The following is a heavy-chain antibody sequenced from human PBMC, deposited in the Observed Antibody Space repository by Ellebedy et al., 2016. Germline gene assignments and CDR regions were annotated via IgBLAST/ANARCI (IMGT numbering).Heavy chain of an antibody. CDR2: IKQDGSKK. Sequence: GGSLRLSCAASGFTFSSYAMHWVRQAPGKGLEWVANIKQDGSKKYHVDSVKGRFTISRDNARNSLYLQMNSLRVEDTAVYYCASLAGRQRYNDWGQGTLVTVST. V-gene: IGHV3-7*01. J-gene: IGHJ4*02. D-gene: IGHD6-6*01. CDR1: GFTFSSYA. CDR3: ASLAGRQRYND.